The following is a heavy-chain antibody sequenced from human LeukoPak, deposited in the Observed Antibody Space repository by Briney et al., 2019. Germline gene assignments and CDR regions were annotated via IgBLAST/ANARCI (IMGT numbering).Heavy chain of an antibody. Sequence: GGSLRLSCAASGFTFSSYAMSWVRQAPGKGLEWVSGISGSGGSTYYADPVKGRFTISRDNSKKTLYLQMNSLRAEDTAVYYCAKVVEWEPLPDYWGQGTLVTVSS. CDR1: GFTFSSYA. J-gene: IGHJ4*02. CDR2: ISGSGGST. V-gene: IGHV3-23*01. D-gene: IGHD1-26*01. CDR3: AKVVEWEPLPDY.